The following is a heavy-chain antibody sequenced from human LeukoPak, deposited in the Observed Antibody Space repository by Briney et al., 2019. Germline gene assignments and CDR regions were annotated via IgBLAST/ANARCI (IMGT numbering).Heavy chain of an antibody. CDR3: AIRTLWFGGIDY. CDR1: GYSISSGYY. J-gene: IGHJ4*02. CDR2: IYHSGST. D-gene: IGHD3-10*01. V-gene: IGHV4-38-2*02. Sequence: PSETLSLTCTVSGYSISSGYYWGWIRPPPGKGLEWIGSIYHSGSTYYNPSLKSRVTISVDTSKNQFSLKLSSVTAADTAVYYCAIRTLWFGGIDYWGQGTLVTVSS.